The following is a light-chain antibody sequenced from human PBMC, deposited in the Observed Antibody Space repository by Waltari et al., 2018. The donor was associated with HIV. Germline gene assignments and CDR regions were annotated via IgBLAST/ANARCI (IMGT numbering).Light chain of an antibody. CDR2: WAS. V-gene: IGKV4-1*01. CDR3: QQYYSTPPT. Sequence: DIVMTQSPDSLTMSLGERATINCKSSQRVLYSSNNKNYLAWYQQKPGQPPKLLIYWASTRASGVPDRFSGSGSGTDFTLTISSLQAEDVAVYYCQQYYSTPPTFGQGTKLEIK. J-gene: IGKJ2*01. CDR1: QRVLYSSNNKNY.